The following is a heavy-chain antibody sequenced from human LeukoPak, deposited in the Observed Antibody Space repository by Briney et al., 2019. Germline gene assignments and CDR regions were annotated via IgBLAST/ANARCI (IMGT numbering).Heavy chain of an antibody. J-gene: IGHJ4*02. D-gene: IGHD6-19*01. Sequence: GGSLRLSCAASGFTFSSYGMPWVRQAPGKGLEWVAVIWYDGSNKYYADSVKGRFTISRDNSKSTLYLQMNSLRAEDTAVYYCARMKRSSGWYGGYFDYWGQGTLVTVSS. CDR1: GFTFSSYG. CDR3: ARMKRSSGWYGGYFDY. V-gene: IGHV3-33*01. CDR2: IWYDGSNK.